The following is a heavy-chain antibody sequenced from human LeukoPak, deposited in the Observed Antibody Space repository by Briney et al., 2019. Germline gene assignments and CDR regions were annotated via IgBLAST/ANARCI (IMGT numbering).Heavy chain of an antibody. D-gene: IGHD4-23*01. CDR2: ISPSGGST. J-gene: IGHJ5*01. Sequence: ASVKVSRKAFGYTFTSNYMHWVRQAPGQGPEWMGVISPSGGSTTYAQKFQGRVTMTRDMSTSTDYMELSSQRSEDTAVYYCARDNSVEDTAWWFNPWGQGTLVTVSS. CDR3: ARDNSVEDTAWWFNP. V-gene: IGHV1-46*01. CDR1: GYTFTSNY.